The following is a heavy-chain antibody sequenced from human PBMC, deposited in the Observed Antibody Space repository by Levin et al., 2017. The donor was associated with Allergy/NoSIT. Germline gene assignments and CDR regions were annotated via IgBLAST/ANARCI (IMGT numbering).Heavy chain of an antibody. CDR2: IDWDDDK. Sequence: RSSGPTLVKPPQTLTLTCTFSGFSLSTSGMCVSWIRQPPGKALEWLALIDWDDDKYYSTSLKTRLTISKDTSKNQVVLTMTNMDPVDTATYYCARSGSYYGGLKYYFDYWGQGTLVTVSS. J-gene: IGHJ4*02. V-gene: IGHV2-70*01. D-gene: IGHD1-26*01. CDR3: ARSGSYYGGLKYYFDY. CDR1: GFSLSTSGMC.